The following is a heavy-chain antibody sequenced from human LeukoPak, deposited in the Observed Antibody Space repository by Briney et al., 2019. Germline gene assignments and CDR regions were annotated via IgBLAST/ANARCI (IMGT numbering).Heavy chain of an antibody. V-gene: IGHV3-30*02. Sequence: GGSLRLSCAASGFTFSSYGMHWVRQAPGKGLEWVAVIWYGGSNKYYADSVKGRFTISRDNSKNTLYLQMNSLRAEDTAVYYCAKDISIPPNYYYSSGMDVWGQGTTVTVSS. CDR3: AKDISIPPNYYYSSGMDV. D-gene: IGHD2-21*01. CDR2: IWYGGSNK. CDR1: GFTFSSYG. J-gene: IGHJ6*02.